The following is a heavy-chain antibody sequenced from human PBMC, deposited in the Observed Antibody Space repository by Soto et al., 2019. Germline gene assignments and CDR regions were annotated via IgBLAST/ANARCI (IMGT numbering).Heavy chain of an antibody. J-gene: IGHJ3*02. CDR1: GFTVSSNY. D-gene: IGHD4-17*01. V-gene: IGHV3-66*01. CDR3: ARDTTETTDAFDI. Sequence: PGGSLRLSCAASGFTVSSNYMSWVRQAPGKGLEWVSVIYSGGSTYYADSVKGRFTISRDNSKNTLYLQMNSLRAEDTAVYYCARDTTETTDAFDIWGQGTMVTVSS. CDR2: IYSGGST.